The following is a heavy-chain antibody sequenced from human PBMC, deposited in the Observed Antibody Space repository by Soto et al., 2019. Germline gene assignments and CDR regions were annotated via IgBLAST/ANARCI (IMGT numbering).Heavy chain of an antibody. CDR1: GFTFSDYY. V-gene: IGHV3-11*05. Sequence: PGGSLRLSCAASGFTFSDYYMSWIRQAPGKGLEWVSYISSSSSYTYYADSVEGRFTISRDNSKNTLYLQMNSLRAEDTAVYYCAKDRYLDHDSRGYLFDNWGQGTLVTVSS. D-gene: IGHD3-22*01. CDR3: AKDRYLDHDSRGYLFDN. CDR2: ISSSSSYT. J-gene: IGHJ4*02.